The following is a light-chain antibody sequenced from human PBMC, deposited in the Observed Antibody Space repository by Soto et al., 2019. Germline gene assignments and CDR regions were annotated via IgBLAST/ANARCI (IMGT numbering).Light chain of an antibody. V-gene: IGLV2-11*01. Sequence: QSVLTQPRSVSGSPGQSVTISCTGTSSDVGGYNSVSWYQQHPGKAPALMIYDVTKRPSGVPDRFSGSKSGNTASLTISWLQAEDEADYYCCSYAGSYSYVLGTGTKVTVL. CDR1: SSDVGGYNS. CDR2: DVT. J-gene: IGLJ1*01. CDR3: CSYAGSYSYV.